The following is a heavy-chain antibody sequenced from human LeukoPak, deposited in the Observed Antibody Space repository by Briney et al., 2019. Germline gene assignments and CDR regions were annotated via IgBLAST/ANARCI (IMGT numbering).Heavy chain of an antibody. J-gene: IGHJ6*02. D-gene: IGHD6-13*01. CDR2: TYYRSKWYN. CDR3: ARRGSGSSWNSIPYYYYYGMDV. CDR1: GDSVSSNSAA. V-gene: IGHV6-1*01. Sequence: SQTLSLTCAISGDSVSSNSAAWNWIRQSPSRGLEWLGRTYYRSKWYNDYAVSVKSRITINPDTSKNQFSLQLNSVTPEDTAVYYCARRGSGSSWNSIPYYYYYGMDVWGQGTTVTVSS.